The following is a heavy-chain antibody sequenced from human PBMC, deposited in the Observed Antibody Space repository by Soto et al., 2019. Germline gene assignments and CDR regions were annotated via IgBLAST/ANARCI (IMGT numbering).Heavy chain of an antibody. CDR2: INSDGGST. Sequence: EVPLVESGGGLVQPGGSLRLSCAASGFTFRNYWMHWVRQVPGKGLVWVSRINSDGGSTSYADSVKGRFTIPRDNAKITLYLKMTSLRAADTAVYYFARLEVAGTVRWFHPWAREPWSPSPQ. V-gene: IGHV3-74*01. D-gene: IGHD6-19*01. CDR3: ARLEVAGTVRWFHP. CDR1: GFTFRNYW. J-gene: IGHJ5*02.